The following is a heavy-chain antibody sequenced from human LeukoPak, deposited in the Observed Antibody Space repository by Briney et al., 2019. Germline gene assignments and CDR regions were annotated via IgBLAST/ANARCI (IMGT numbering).Heavy chain of an antibody. J-gene: IGHJ4*02. CDR3: ARSYCSSNSCYSYLYY. Sequence: SETLSLTCAVYGGSFSGYYWSWIRQPPGKGLEWIGEINHSGSTNYNPSLKSRVTISVDSSKNHFSLTLSSVTASDTAVYYCARSYCSSNSCYSYLYYWGKGTLVTVAS. D-gene: IGHD2-2*02. CDR2: INHSGST. V-gene: IGHV4-34*01. CDR1: GGSFSGYY.